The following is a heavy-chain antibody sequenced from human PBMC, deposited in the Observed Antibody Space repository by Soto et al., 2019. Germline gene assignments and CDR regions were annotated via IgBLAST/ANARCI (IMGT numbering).Heavy chain of an antibody. J-gene: IGHJ4*02. CDR1: GDSVSSNSAA. CDR3: ARDQRIWKTAQWIQLWCDY. Sequence: SQTLSLTCAISGDSVSSNSAAWNWIRQSPSRGLEWLGRTYYRSKWYNDYAVSVKGRITITPDTSKNQFSLQLNSVTPEDTAVYFCARDQRIWKTAQWIQLWCDYWGQGTLVTSPQ. CDR2: TYYRSKWYN. V-gene: IGHV6-1*01. D-gene: IGHD5-18*01.